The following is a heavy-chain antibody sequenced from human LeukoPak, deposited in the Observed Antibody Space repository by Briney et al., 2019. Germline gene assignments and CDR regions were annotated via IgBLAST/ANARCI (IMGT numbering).Heavy chain of an antibody. CDR3: AKAPSGSYYFDAFDI. D-gene: IGHD1-26*01. CDR2: ISGSGGST. Sequence: GGSLRLSCGASGFTFSSYGMHWVRQAPGKGLEWVSAISGSGGSTYYADSVRGRFTISRDNSKNTLYLQMNSLRAEDTAVYYCAKAPSGSYYFDAFDIWGQGTMVTVSS. CDR1: GFTFSSYG. J-gene: IGHJ3*02. V-gene: IGHV3-23*01.